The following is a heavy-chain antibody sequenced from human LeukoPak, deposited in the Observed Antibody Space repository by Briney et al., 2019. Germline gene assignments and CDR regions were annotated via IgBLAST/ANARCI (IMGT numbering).Heavy chain of an antibody. J-gene: IGHJ4*02. CDR2: INAGNGNT. V-gene: IGHV1-3*01. CDR3: ARDGLLWFGELFDY. CDR1: GYTFTSYA. D-gene: IGHD3-10*01. Sequence: GASVKVSCKASGYTFTSYAMHWVRQAPGQSLEWMGWINAGNGNTKYSQKFQGRVTITRDTSASTAYMELSSLRSEDTAVYYCARDGLLWFGELFDYWGQGTLVTVSS.